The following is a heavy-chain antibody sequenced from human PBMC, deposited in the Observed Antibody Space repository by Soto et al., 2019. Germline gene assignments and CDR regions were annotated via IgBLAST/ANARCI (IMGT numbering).Heavy chain of an antibody. D-gene: IGHD6-19*01. V-gene: IGHV3-66*01. J-gene: IGHJ4*02. CDR3: ARETGVAGHDY. CDR1: GFTVSSNY. Sequence: EVQLVESGGGVVQPGGSLRLSCAASGFTVSSNYMSWVRQAPGKGLEWVSGIYSGGSTYYADSVKGRCTTSRDNPENTLYLQMNSLGAGDTAVYYCARETGVAGHDYGGQGTLVTVSS. CDR2: IYSGGST.